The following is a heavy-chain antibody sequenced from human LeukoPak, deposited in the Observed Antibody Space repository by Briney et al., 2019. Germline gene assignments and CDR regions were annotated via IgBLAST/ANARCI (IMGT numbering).Heavy chain of an antibody. CDR3: VRRYFDWLLYMGQNFDY. V-gene: IGHV4-34*01. Sequence: KASETLSLTCAVYGGSFSGYYWSWIRQPPGKGLEWIGEINHSGSTNYNPSLKSRVTISVDTSKNQFSLKLSSVTAADTAVYYCVRRYFDWLLYMGQNFDYWGQGTLVTVSS. D-gene: IGHD3-9*01. J-gene: IGHJ4*02. CDR1: GGSFSGYY. CDR2: INHSGST.